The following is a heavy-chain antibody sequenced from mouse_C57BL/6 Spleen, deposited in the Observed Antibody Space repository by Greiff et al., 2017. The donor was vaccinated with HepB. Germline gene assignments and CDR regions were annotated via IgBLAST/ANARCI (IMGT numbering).Heavy chain of an antibody. D-gene: IGHD2-4*01. CDR3: ARDWDYGALYFDV. CDR2: INPSSGYT. Sequence: QVQLQQSGAELAKPGASVKLSCKASGYTFTSYWMHWVKQRTGQGLEWIGYINPSSGYTKYNQKFKDKATLTADKSSIPAYMQLSRLTYEDSAVYYCARDWDYGALYFDVWGTGTTVTVSS. CDR1: GYTFTSYW. J-gene: IGHJ1*03. V-gene: IGHV1-7*01.